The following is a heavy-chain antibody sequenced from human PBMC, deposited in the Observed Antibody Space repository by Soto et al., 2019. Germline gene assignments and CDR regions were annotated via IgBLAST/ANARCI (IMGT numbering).Heavy chain of an antibody. J-gene: IGHJ5*02. Sequence: ASVKVSCKASGYTFTSYDINWVRQATGQGLEWMGWMNPNSGNTGYAQKFQGRVTMTRNTSISTAYMELSSLRSEDTAVYYCARDKVTIFGVDKFGFDPWGQGTLVTVSS. CDR3: ARDKVTIFGVDKFGFDP. CDR2: MNPNSGNT. D-gene: IGHD3-3*01. V-gene: IGHV1-8*01. CDR1: GYTFTSYD.